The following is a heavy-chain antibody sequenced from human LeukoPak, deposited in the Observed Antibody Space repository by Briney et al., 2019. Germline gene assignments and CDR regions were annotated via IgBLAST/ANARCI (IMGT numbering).Heavy chain of an antibody. CDR1: GFTFSSYT. CDR2: ISGSGDST. D-gene: IGHD3-22*01. V-gene: IGHV3-23*01. CDR3: AKSYYDSSGYRGDLEY. J-gene: IGHJ4*02. Sequence: GGSLRLSCAASGFTFSSYTMTWVRQAPGKGLEWVSGISGSGDSTYYADSVKGRFTISRDNSKNTLHLQMNSLRAEDTAVYYCAKSYYDSSGYRGDLEYWGQGTLVTVSS.